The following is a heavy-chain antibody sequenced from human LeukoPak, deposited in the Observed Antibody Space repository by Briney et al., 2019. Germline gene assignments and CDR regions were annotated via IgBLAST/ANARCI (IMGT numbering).Heavy chain of an antibody. V-gene: IGHV3-7*01. J-gene: IGHJ4*02. CDR3: ARAAGTTLYYFDY. D-gene: IGHD1-7*01. CDR1: GFTFSSYW. CDR2: IKQDGSEN. Sequence: PGGSLRLSCAASGFTFSSYWMSWVRQAPGKGLEWVANIKQDGSENYYVDSVKGRFTISRDNAKNSLYLQMNSLRAEDTAVYYCARAAGTTLYYFDYWGQGTLVTVSS.